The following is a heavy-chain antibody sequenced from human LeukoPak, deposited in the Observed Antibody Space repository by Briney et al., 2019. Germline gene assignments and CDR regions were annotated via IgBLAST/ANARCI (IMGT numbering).Heavy chain of an antibody. CDR3: AKDRSWADWYFDL. CDR1: GFTFDDYA. Sequence: TGGSLRLSCAASGFTFDDYAMHWVRQAPGKGLEWVSGISWNSGGIGYADSVKGRFTISRDNAKNSLYLQMNSLRAEDTALYYCAKDRSWADWYFDLWGRGTLVTVSS. V-gene: IGHV3-9*01. D-gene: IGHD1-26*01. CDR2: ISWNSGGI. J-gene: IGHJ2*01.